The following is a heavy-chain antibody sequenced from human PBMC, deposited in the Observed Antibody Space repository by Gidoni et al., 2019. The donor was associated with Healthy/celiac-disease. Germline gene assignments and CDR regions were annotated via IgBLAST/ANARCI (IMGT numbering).Heavy chain of an antibody. J-gene: IGHJ2*01. CDR2: IFSNDEK. D-gene: IGHD3-22*01. CDR3: ARSSYYYDSSGYYYSYWYFDL. CDR1: GFSLSNARMG. V-gene: IGHV2-26*01. Sequence: PVLVKPTETLTLTCTVSGFSLSNARMGVSWIRQPPGKALEWLAHIFSNDEKSYSTSLKSRLTISKDTSKSQVVLTMTNMDPVDTATYYCARSSYYYDSSGYYYSYWYFDLWGRGTLVTVSS.